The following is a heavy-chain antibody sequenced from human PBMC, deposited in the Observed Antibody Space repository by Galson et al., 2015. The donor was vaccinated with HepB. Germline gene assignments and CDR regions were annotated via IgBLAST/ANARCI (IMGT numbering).Heavy chain of an antibody. D-gene: IGHD1-26*01. V-gene: IGHV3-23*01. J-gene: IGHJ3*01. Sequence: SLRLSCAASGFTFYNYAMSWVRQAPGKGLEWVSGISGSGGNTNYADSVKGRFTISRDNSKNTLYVQMNSLRAEDTALYYCAAHPRHRSFESAFDVWGHGTMVTVSS. CDR3: AAHPRHRSFESAFDV. CDR1: GFTFYNYA. CDR2: ISGSGGNT.